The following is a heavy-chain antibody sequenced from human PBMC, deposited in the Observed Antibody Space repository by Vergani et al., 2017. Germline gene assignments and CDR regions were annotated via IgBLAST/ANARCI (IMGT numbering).Heavy chain of an antibody. V-gene: IGHV4-30-4*08. CDR2: IYYSGST. D-gene: IGHD3-10*01. J-gene: IGHJ5*02. CDR1: GGSISSGDYY. Sequence: QLQLQESGPGLVKPSETLSLTCTVSGGSISSGDYYWSWIRQPPGKGLEWIGYIYYSGSTYYNPSLKSRVTISVDTSKNQFSLKLSSVTAADTAVYYCARVFSHGSGDNWFDPWGQGTLVTVSS. CDR3: ARVFSHGSGDNWFDP.